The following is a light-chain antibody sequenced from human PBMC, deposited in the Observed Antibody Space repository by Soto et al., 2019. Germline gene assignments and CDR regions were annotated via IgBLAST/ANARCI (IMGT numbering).Light chain of an antibody. V-gene: IGKV3-20*01. Sequence: DIVLTQSPGTLSLSPGERAILSCRASQSVVNSYLAWFQHKPGQAPRLLIHDASRRATGIPDRFSGSGSGTHFTLTISRLEPEDFAVYYCQQYGDSPFTFGPGTRVDIK. CDR1: QSVVNSY. CDR3: QQYGDSPFT. CDR2: DAS. J-gene: IGKJ3*01.